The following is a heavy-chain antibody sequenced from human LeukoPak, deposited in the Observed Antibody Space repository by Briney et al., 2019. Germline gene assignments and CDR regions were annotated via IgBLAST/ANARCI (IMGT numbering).Heavy chain of an antibody. CDR2: IYYSGST. V-gene: IGHV4-59*08. D-gene: IGHD6-19*01. J-gene: IGHJ4*02. CDR3: ARRSSGMPFDY. Sequence: SETLSLTCTVSGGSIISYYWGWIRQPPGKGLEWIGYIYYSGSTNYNPSLKSRVTMSLDTSKKQFSLELSSVTAADTAVYYCARRSSGMPFDYWGQGTLVTVSS. CDR1: GGSIISYY.